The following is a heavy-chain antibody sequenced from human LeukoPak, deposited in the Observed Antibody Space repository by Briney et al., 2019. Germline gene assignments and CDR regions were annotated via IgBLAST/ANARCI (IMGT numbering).Heavy chain of an antibody. CDR1: GAPISSYY. Sequence: SETLSLTCTVSGAPISSYYWSRIRQPPGKGLEWIGYIFHSGSTNYNPSLKSRVTISVDTSKNQLSLKLSSVTAADTAVYYCARGAPGGNDYGDYWGQGTLVTVSS. V-gene: IGHV4-59*01. J-gene: IGHJ4*02. CDR3: ARGAPGGNDYGDY. CDR2: IFHSGST.